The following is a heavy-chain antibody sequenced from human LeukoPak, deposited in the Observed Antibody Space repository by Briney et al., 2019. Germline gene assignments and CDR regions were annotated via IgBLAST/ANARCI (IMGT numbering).Heavy chain of an antibody. D-gene: IGHD6-19*01. J-gene: IGHJ4*02. CDR2: INPNSGGT. V-gene: IGHV1-2*02. CDR3: ARDGAQWLHYFDY. CDR1: GYTFTGYY. Sequence: ASVKVSCKASGYTFTGYYMHWVRPTPGQGLEWMGWINPNSGGTNYAQKFQGRVTMTRDTSISTAYMELSRLRSDDTAVYYCARDGAQWLHYFDYWGQGTLVTVSS.